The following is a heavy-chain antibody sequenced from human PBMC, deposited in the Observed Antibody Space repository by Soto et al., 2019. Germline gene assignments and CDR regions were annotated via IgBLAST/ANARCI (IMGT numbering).Heavy chain of an antibody. J-gene: IGHJ3*02. D-gene: IGHD5-12*01. CDR3: AGASTWHPGAFDN. V-gene: IGHV4-59*12. Sequence: SETLSLTCTVSGGSISSYYWSWIRQPPGKGLEWIGYIYYSGSTNYNPSLKSRVTISVDTSKNQPSLKLSSVTAADTAVYYCAGASTWHPGAFDNWGQGTTVTVSS. CDR1: GGSISSYY. CDR2: IYYSGST.